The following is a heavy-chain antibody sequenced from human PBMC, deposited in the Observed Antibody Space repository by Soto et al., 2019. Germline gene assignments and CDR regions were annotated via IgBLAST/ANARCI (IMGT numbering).Heavy chain of an antibody. V-gene: IGHV4-31*03. D-gene: IGHD3-22*01. J-gene: IGHJ1*01. CDR3: ARLTKGDYYDSSGYTFQH. CDR1: GDSISSGGYY. CDR2: IYYSGST. Sequence: SETLSLTCTVSGDSISSGGYYWSWIRQHPGKGLEWIGYIYYSGSTYYNPSLKSRVTISVDTSKNQFSLKLSSMTAADTAVYYCARLTKGDYYDSSGYTFQHWGQGTLVTVS.